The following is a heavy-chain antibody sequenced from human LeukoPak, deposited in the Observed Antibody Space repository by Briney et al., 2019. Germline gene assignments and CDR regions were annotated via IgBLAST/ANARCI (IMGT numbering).Heavy chain of an antibody. Sequence: ASVKVSCKASGYTFTSYGISRVRQAPGQGLEWMGWISAYNGNTNYAQKLQGRVTMTTDTSTSTAYMELRSLRSDDTAVYYCARSEWELSIFDYWGQGTLVTVSS. CDR2: ISAYNGNT. CDR1: GYTFTSYG. J-gene: IGHJ4*02. CDR3: ARSEWELSIFDY. D-gene: IGHD1-26*01. V-gene: IGHV1-18*01.